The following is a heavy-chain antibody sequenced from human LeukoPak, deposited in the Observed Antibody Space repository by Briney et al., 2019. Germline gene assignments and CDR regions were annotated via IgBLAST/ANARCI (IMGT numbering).Heavy chain of an antibody. CDR2: IKQDGSEK. CDR3: ARANIEPFDY. Sequence: GGSLRLSCAASVFTFSSYWMSWVRQAPGKGLEWVANIKQDGSEKFYVDSVKGRFTISRDNAKNSLYLQMNSLRAEDTAVYYCARANIEPFDYWGQGTLVTVSS. J-gene: IGHJ4*02. D-gene: IGHD5-12*01. CDR1: VFTFSSYW. V-gene: IGHV3-7*01.